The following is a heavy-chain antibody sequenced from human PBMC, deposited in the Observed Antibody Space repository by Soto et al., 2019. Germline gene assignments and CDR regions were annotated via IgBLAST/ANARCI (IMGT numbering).Heavy chain of an antibody. CDR2: ITTSSEYI. CDR3: ARERQLLQGWRDP. J-gene: IGHJ5*02. V-gene: IGHV3-21*01. D-gene: IGHD6-19*01. Sequence: GGSLRLSCAASGFTFSTYNINWVRQAPGKGLEWVSAITTSSEYIYYADSVKGRFTISRDNAENSVYLEMSSLRAEDTAVYYCARERQLLQGWRDPWGQGTQVTVSS. CDR1: GFTFSTYN.